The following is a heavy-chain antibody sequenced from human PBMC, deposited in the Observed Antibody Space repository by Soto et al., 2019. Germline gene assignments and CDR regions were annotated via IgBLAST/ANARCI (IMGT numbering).Heavy chain of an antibody. Sequence: GGSLRLSCAASGFTFDDCAMHWVRQAPGKGLEWVSGISWNSGSIGYADSVKGRFTISRDNAKNSLYLQMNSLRAEDTAVYYCARTYDAFDIWGQGTMVTVSS. V-gene: IGHV3-9*01. CDR1: GFTFDDCA. CDR2: ISWNSGSI. J-gene: IGHJ3*02. CDR3: ARTYDAFDI.